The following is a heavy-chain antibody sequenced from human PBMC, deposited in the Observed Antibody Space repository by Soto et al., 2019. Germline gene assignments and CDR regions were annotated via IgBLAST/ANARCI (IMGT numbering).Heavy chain of an antibody. CDR3: AKNRVDIVATIVDWFDP. Sequence: GGSLRLSCAASGFTFSSYAMSWVRQAPGKGLEWVSAISGSGGSTYYADSVKGRFTISRDNSKNTLYLQMNSLRAEDTAVYYCAKNRVDIVATIVDWFDPWGQGTLVTVSS. CDR1: GFTFSSYA. J-gene: IGHJ5*02. CDR2: ISGSGGST. D-gene: IGHD5-12*01. V-gene: IGHV3-23*01.